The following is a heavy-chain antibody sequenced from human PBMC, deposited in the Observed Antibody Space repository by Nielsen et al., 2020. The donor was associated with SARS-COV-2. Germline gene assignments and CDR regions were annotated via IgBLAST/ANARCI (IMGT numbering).Heavy chain of an antibody. CDR2: IYPGDSET. D-gene: IGHD3-22*01. Sequence: GESLKISCKASGYTFTSHLLGWVRQMPGKGLEWMGNIYPGDSETRYNPSFQGQVTISADKSISTAYLQWSSLKASDTAMYYCARHHRPYYYDSSGRWAFDIWGQGTMVTVSS. CDR1: GYTFTSHL. CDR3: ARHHRPYYYDSSGRWAFDI. V-gene: IGHV5-51*01. J-gene: IGHJ3*02.